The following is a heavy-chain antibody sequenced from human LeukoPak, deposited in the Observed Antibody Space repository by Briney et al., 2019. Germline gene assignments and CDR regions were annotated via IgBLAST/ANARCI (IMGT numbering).Heavy chain of an antibody. CDR3: AVNIAAATFDY. CDR1: ACTFSSYA. D-gene: IGHD6-13*01. CDR2: ISSNGGST. J-gene: IGHJ4*02. Sequence: GGSVRLSCAAAACTFSSYAMQWVGQAQGKELEYVSAISSNGGSTYYANSVKGRFTISRDNSKNTLYLQMGSLRAEDMAVYYCAVNIAAATFDYWGQGTLVTVSS. V-gene: IGHV3-64*01.